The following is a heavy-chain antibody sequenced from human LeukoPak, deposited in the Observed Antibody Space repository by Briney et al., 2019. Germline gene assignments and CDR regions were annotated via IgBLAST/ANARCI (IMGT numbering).Heavy chain of an antibody. CDR3: AKEARGSSGWRYYYYMDV. CDR1: GFTVSSNY. J-gene: IGHJ6*03. D-gene: IGHD6-19*01. V-gene: IGHV3-66*01. Sequence: GGSLRLSCAASGFTVSSNYMSWVRHTPGKGLEWVSLIYSGGSTYYADSVKGRFTISRDNSKNTLYLQMNSLRAEDTAVYYCAKEARGSSGWRYYYYMDVWGKGTTVTVSS. CDR2: IYSGGST.